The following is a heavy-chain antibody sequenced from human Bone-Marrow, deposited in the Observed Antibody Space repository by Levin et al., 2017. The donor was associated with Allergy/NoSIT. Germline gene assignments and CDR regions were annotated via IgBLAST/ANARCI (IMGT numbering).Heavy chain of an antibody. Sequence: GASVKVSCAASGFTFSSYAMSWVRQAPGKGLEWVSSISGTGDNTYSADSVKGRFTISRDNSKNTLYLQMNSLRAEDTAVYYCAKDFWVTTGIYYFDQWGQGTLVTVS. CDR3: AKDFWVTTGIYYFDQ. D-gene: IGHD4-17*01. J-gene: IGHJ4*02. CDR2: ISGTGDNT. CDR1: GFTFSSYA. V-gene: IGHV3-23*01.